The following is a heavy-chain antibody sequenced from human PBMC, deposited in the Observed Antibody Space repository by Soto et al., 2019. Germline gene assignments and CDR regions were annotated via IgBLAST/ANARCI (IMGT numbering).Heavy chain of an antibody. J-gene: IGHJ4*02. Sequence: GESLKISCVASGFTFNKHALAWVRQAPGKGLEWVSAISGSGSSTYDSDSVKGRFTISRDNSNNTLYLQMNSLRAEDTAIYYCARTPGVITVISAFDHWGQGTPGTVSS. CDR2: ISGSGSST. CDR1: GFTFNKHA. CDR3: ARTPGVITVISAFDH. D-gene: IGHD3-22*01. V-gene: IGHV3-23*01.